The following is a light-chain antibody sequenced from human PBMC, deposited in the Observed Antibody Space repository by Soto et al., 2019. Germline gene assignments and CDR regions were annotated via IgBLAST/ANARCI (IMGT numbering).Light chain of an antibody. V-gene: IGKV1-9*01. J-gene: IGKJ4*01. CDR3: QQVKTYPRT. CDR1: QAVPNN. Sequence: DIHFTQSPSFKSASVGDRVTITCRPSQAVPNNMAWYQQKPGKPPKLLIYEESTLHSGVPSRFSGRKSGTQFTLTIDSLQPEDFATYYCQQVKTYPRTFGGGSMVDIK. CDR2: EES.